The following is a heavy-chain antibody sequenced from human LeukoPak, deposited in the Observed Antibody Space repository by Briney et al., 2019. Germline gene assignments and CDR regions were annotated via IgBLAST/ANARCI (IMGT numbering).Heavy chain of an antibody. J-gene: IGHJ6*03. CDR1: GGSISSYY. Sequence: SETLSLTCTVSGGSISSYYWSWIRQPPGEGLEWIGYIYYSGSTNYNPSLKSRVTISVDTSKNQFSLKLSSVTAADTAVYYCARDGGDSSGWYLGYYYYYMDVWGKGTTVTVSS. CDR2: IYYSGST. CDR3: ARDGGDSSGWYLGYYYYYMDV. V-gene: IGHV4-59*01. D-gene: IGHD6-19*01.